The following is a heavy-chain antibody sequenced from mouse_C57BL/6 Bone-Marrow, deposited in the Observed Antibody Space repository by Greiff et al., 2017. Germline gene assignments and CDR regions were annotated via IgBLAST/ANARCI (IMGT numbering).Heavy chain of an antibody. CDR1: GFTFSSYG. CDR3: ASAESYGSTPRFAY. J-gene: IGHJ3*01. V-gene: IGHV5-6*01. Sequence: EVKLMESGGDLVKPGGSLKLSCAASGFTFSSYGMSWVRQTPDKRLEWVATISSGGSYTYYPDSVKGRFTISRDNAKNTLYLQMSSLKSEDTAMYYCASAESYGSTPRFAYWGQGTLVTVSA. CDR2: ISSGGSYT. D-gene: IGHD1-1*01.